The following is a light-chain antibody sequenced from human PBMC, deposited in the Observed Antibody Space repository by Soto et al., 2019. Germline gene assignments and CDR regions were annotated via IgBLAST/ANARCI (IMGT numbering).Light chain of an antibody. CDR3: VSFAGGTYV. V-gene: IGLV2-8*01. CDR1: SIHVGAYIF. Sequence: QSVLTQPPSASGSPGQSVTISCTGTSIHVGAYIFVSWYQQHPGKAPKLMVYDVNRRPPGVPDRFFGSKSGNTASLTVSGLQAEDEADYYCVSFAGGTYVFGTGTKVTVL. J-gene: IGLJ1*01. CDR2: DVN.